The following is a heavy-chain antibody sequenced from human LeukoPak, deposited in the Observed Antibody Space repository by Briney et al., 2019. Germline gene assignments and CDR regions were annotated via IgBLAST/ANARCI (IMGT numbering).Heavy chain of an antibody. D-gene: IGHD3-9*01. Sequence: GGSLRLSCAASGFSFSNYWMHWVRQAPGKGLVWVSRIKSDGSSTSYADSVKGRFTISRDNAKNTLYLQMNSLRAEDTAVYYCAKDAMDNILTGYYLDDWGQGTPVTVSS. CDR3: AKDAMDNILTGYYLDD. CDR2: IKSDGSST. CDR1: GFSFSNYW. V-gene: IGHV3-74*01. J-gene: IGHJ4*02.